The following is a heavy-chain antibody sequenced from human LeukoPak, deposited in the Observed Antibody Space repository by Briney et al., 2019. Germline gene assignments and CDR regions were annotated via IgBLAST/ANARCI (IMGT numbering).Heavy chain of an antibody. J-gene: IGHJ4*02. CDR3: ARGPWSGYYGY. CDR2: INHSGST. Sequence: RSSETLSLACTVSGGSISSSSYYWGWIRQPPGKGLEWIGEINHSGSTNYNPSLKSRVTISVDTSKNQFSLKLSSVTAADTAVYYCARGPWSGYYGYWGQGTLVTVSS. CDR1: GGSISSSSYY. V-gene: IGHV4-39*07. D-gene: IGHD3-3*01.